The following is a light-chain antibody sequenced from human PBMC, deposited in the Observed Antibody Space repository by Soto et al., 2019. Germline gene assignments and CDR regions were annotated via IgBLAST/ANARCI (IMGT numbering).Light chain of an antibody. J-gene: IGKJ1*01. V-gene: IGKV3-11*01. CDR3: QQRSTWPRT. Sequence: EIVLTQSPATLSWSPGERATLSCRASQSVSSYLAWYQQKPGQAPRLLIYDASNRATGIPARFSGSGSGTDFTLTISSLEPEDFAVYYCQQRSTWPRTFGHGTK. CDR2: DAS. CDR1: QSVSSY.